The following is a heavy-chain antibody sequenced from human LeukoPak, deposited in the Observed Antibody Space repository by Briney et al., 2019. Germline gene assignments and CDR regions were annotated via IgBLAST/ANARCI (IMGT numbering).Heavy chain of an antibody. D-gene: IGHD3-22*01. CDR2: IYYSGST. J-gene: IGHJ3*02. Sequence: SGTLSLTCTVSGGSISSYYWSWIRQPPGKGLEWVGYIYYSGSTNYNPSLKSRVTISVETSKKQFSLKLSSVTAADTAVYYCAGGVPYYYDSSGYYSSAFDIWGQGTMVTVSS. V-gene: IGHV4-59*01. CDR1: GGSISSYY. CDR3: AGGVPYYYDSSGYYSSAFDI.